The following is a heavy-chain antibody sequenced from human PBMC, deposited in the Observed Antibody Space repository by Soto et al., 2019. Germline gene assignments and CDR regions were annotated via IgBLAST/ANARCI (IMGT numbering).Heavy chain of an antibody. D-gene: IGHD3-3*01. Sequence: SETLSLTCAVYGGSFSGYYWSWIRQPPGKGLEWIGEINHSGSTNYNPSLKSRVTISVDTSKNQFSLKLSSVTAADTAVYYCARAVLGFLRCVSKQNLYAPWSQGT. CDR2: INHSGST. CDR1: GGSFSGYY. J-gene: IGHJ5*02. V-gene: IGHV4-34*01. CDR3: ARAVLGFLRCVSKQNLYAP.